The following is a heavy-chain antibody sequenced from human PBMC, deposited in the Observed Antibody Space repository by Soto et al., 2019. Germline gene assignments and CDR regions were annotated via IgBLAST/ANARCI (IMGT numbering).Heavy chain of an antibody. Sequence: GASVKVSCKASGGTFSSYAISWVRQAPGQGLEWMGGIIPIFGTANYAQKFQGRVTITADGSTSTAYMELSSLRSEDTAVYYCARWGRYYYGMDVWGQGTTVTVSS. CDR2: IIPIFGTA. CDR3: ARWGRYYYGMDV. CDR1: GGTFSSYA. V-gene: IGHV1-69*13. J-gene: IGHJ6*02. D-gene: IGHD7-27*01.